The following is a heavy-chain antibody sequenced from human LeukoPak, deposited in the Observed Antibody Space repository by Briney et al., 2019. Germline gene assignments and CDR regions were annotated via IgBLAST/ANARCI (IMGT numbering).Heavy chain of an antibody. CDR3: ASGCGSYSCYFDY. CDR2: IIPIFGTA. CDR1: GYTFTSYG. V-gene: IGHV1-69*13. D-gene: IGHD1-26*01. Sequence: SVKVSCKASGYTFTSYGISWVRQAPGQGLEWMGGIIPIFGTANYAQKFQGRVTITADESTSTAYMELSSLRSEDTAVYYCASGCGSYSCYFDYWGQGTLVTVSS. J-gene: IGHJ4*02.